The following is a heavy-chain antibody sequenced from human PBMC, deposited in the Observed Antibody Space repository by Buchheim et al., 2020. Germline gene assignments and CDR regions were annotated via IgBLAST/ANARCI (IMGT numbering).Heavy chain of an antibody. J-gene: IGHJ5*02. V-gene: IGHV3-21*01. CDR1: GFTFSSYS. D-gene: IGHD3-10*01. Sequence: EVQLVESGGGLVKPGGSLRLSCAASGFTFSSYSMNWVRQAPGKGLEWVSSISSSSSYIYYADSVKGRFTISRDNAKNSLYLQMNSLRAEDTAVYYCARSITMIRGVISGCFDPWGQGTL. CDR2: ISSSSSYI. CDR3: ARSITMIRGVISGCFDP.